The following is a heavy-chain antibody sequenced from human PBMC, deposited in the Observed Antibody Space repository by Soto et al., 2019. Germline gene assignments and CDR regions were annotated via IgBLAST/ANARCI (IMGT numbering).Heavy chain of an antibody. J-gene: IGHJ5*02. D-gene: IGHD6-13*01. V-gene: IGHV4-38-2*01. CDR2: IYYSGST. CDR1: GYSISSGYY. Sequence: SETLSLTCAVPGYSISSGYYWGWIRQPPGKGLEWIGYIYYSGSTYYNPSLKSRVTISVDTSKNQFSLKLSSVTAADTAVYYCARVEGGSSSWYWFDNWGQGTLVTVSS. CDR3: ARVEGGSSSWYWFDN.